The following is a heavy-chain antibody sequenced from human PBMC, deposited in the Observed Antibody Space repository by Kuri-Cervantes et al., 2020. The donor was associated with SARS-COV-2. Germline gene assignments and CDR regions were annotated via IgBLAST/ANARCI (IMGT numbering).Heavy chain of an antibody. Sequence: GESLKISCTASGFTFNYYTLTWVRQAPGKGLEWVSSISGGSSQIYYADSVKGRFTISRDNAKNSLYLQMNSLRGEDTAVYYCARDPSRNDYNWADYWGQGTLVTVSS. V-gene: IGHV3-21*01. J-gene: IGHJ4*02. CDR1: GFTFNYYT. CDR3: ARDPSRNDYNWADY. CDR2: ISGGSSQI. D-gene: IGHD5-24*01.